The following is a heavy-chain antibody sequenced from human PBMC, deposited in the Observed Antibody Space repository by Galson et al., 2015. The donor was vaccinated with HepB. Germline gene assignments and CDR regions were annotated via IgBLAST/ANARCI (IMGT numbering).Heavy chain of an antibody. J-gene: IGHJ4*02. D-gene: IGHD3-10*01. V-gene: IGHV3-15*01. CDR3: TTELGLWFGEVNIDY. CDR1: GFTFSNAW. Sequence: SLRLSCAASGFTFSNAWMSWVRQAPGKGLEWVGRIKSKTDGGTTDYAAPVKGRFTISRDDSKNTLYLQMNSLKTEDTAVYYCTTELGLWFGEVNIDYWGQGTLVTVSS. CDR2: IKSKTDGGTT.